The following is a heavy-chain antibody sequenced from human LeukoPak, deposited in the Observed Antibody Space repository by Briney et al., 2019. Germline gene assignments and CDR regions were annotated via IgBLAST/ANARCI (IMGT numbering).Heavy chain of an antibody. D-gene: IGHD3-22*01. V-gene: IGHV1-2*02. Sequence: ASVKVSCKASGYTFTDYYLHWVRQAPGQGLEWMGWINPNSGGTNYAPKFQGRVTMTRDTSISTAYMDLSRLRSDDTAVYYCARDPSYSRGYYYDYWGQGTLVTVSS. CDR1: GYTFTDYY. CDR2: INPNSGGT. CDR3: ARDPSYSRGYYYDY. J-gene: IGHJ4*02.